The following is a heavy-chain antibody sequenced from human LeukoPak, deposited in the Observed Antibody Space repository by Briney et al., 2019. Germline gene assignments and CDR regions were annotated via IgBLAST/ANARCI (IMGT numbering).Heavy chain of an antibody. D-gene: IGHD6-19*01. Sequence: ASAKVSCKASGYTFRSYGIHWVRQAPGQRLEWMGWINAGNGNTKYSQKFQGRVTISRDTSASTGYMELIDLRSEDTAVYYCARHYSSAWDFDYWGQGTLVTVSS. J-gene: IGHJ4*02. CDR2: INAGNGNT. CDR3: ARHYSSAWDFDY. CDR1: GYTFRSYG. V-gene: IGHV1-3*01.